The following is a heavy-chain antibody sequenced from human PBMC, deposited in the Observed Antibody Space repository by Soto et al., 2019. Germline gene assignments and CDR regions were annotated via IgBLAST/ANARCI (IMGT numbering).Heavy chain of an antibody. D-gene: IGHD5-18*01. V-gene: IGHV3-23*01. J-gene: IGHJ6*02. CDR2: ISSSGGTT. Sequence: GGSLRLSCAASGFRFSSYDMSWVRQAPGKGLEWVSAISSSGGTTYYADSVRGRLTVSRDNSKNTLYLLMNSLRAEDTAVYFCANRDTSMITRYYYGMDVWGQGTTVTVSS. CDR3: ANRDTSMITRYYYGMDV. CDR1: GFRFSSYD.